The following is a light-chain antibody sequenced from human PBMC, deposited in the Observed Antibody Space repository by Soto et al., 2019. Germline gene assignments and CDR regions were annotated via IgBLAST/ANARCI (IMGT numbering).Light chain of an antibody. V-gene: IGLV1-44*01. CDR2: SNN. Sequence: QSVLTQPPPASGTPGQRVTISCSGSSSNIGSNSVNWYQQLPGTAPKLLIYSNNQRPSGVPDRFSGSKSGTSASLAISGLRSEDEADYYCAAWDDTLMGVFGGGTKLTVL. CDR3: AAWDDTLMGV. CDR1: SSNIGSNS. J-gene: IGLJ3*02.